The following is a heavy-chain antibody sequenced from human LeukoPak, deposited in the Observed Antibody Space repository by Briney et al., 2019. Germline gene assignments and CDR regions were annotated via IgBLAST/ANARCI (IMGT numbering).Heavy chain of an antibody. J-gene: IGHJ4*02. V-gene: IGHV4-38-2*02. CDR1: GYSISSGYY. CDR3: ARDRGGPNDY. D-gene: IGHD3-16*01. CDR2: IYHSGST. Sequence: MSSETLSLTCTVSGYSISSGYYWGWIRQPPGKGLEWIGSIYHSGSTYYNPSLKSRVTISVDTSKNQFSLKLSSVTAADTAVYYCARDRGGPNDYWGQGTLVTVSS.